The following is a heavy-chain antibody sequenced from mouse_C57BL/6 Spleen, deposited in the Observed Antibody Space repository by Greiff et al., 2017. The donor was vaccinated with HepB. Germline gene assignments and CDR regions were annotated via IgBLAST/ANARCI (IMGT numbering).Heavy chain of an antibody. D-gene: IGHD1-1*01. J-gene: IGHJ3*01. V-gene: IGHV1-82*01. CDR3: ARVTTVVEGLAY. CDR2: IYPGDGDT. CDR1: GYAFSSSW. Sequence: VQLQQSGPELVKPGASVKISCKASGYAFSSSWMNWVKQRPGKGLEWIGRIYPGDGDTNYNGKFKGKATLTADKSSSTAYMQLSSLTSEDSAVYFCARVTTVVEGLAYWGQGTLVTVSA.